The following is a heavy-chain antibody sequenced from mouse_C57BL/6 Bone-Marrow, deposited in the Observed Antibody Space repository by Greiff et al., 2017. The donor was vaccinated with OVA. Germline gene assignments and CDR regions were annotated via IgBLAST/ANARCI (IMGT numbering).Heavy chain of an antibody. CDR2: IYPRSGNT. CDR1: GYTFTSYG. Sequence: VQLQQSGAELARPGASVKLSCKASGYTFTSYGISWVKQRTGQGLEWIGEIYPRSGNTYYNEKFKGKATLTADKSSSTAYMELRSLTSEDSAVYFCARGGTTVVASGTYYFDYWGQGTTLTVSS. J-gene: IGHJ2*01. CDR3: ARGGTTVVASGTYYFDY. V-gene: IGHV1-81*01. D-gene: IGHD1-1*01.